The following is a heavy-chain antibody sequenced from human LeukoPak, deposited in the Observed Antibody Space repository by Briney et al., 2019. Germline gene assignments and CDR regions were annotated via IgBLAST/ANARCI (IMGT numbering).Heavy chain of an antibody. V-gene: IGHV4-4*07. CDR2: IYTSGST. CDR3: ARGTGNYYYYYMDV. Sequence: PSETLPLTCTVSGGSISSYYWSWIRQPAGKGLEWIGRIYTSGSTNYNPSLKSRVTMSVDTSKNQFSLKLSSVTAADTAVYYCARGTGNYYYYYMDVWGKGTTVTVSS. D-gene: IGHD3-10*01. J-gene: IGHJ6*03. CDR1: GGSISSYY.